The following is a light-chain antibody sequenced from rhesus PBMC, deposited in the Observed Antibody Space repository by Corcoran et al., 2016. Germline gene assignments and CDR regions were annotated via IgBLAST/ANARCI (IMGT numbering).Light chain of an antibody. CDR2: KAY. J-gene: IGKJ2*01. CDR1: ENVNNY. V-gene: IGKV1-74*01. CDR3: QDGYGTPDS. Sequence: DIQMTQSPSSLSASVGDRVTITCRASENVNNYLNWYQQKPGKAPKLLIYKAYTLQSGVPSRFSGSGSGTDYTFTSSSLAPEDVATYYCQDGYGTPDSFGQGTKVEIK.